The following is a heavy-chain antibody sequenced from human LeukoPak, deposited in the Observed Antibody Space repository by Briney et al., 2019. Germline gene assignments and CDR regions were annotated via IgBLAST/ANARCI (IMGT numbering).Heavy chain of an antibody. D-gene: IGHD3-9*01. J-gene: IGHJ6*04. CDR1: GYSISSGFY. CDR3: VRHPDPYYDIFLV. Sequence: SETLSLTCGVSGYSISSGFYRGWIRQPPGKGREWIGSIYHSWCIYYYPSLNSRLTISADTSSNHLSLQLSSLTAADTAVYYCVRHPDPYYDIFLVWGKGTTVTVSS. CDR2: IYHSWCI. V-gene: IGHV4-38-2*01.